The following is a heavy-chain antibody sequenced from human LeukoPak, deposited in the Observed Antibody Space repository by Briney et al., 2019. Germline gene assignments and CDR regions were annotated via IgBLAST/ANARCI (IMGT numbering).Heavy chain of an antibody. V-gene: IGHV4-34*01. CDR3: RGAPSFRRAPLPPNWNYSSDNGFDP. Sequence: SESLSLTCAVYGGSFSSYYWSWIRQPQGKGLEWIGEINHSGSPNYNPSFKRRVPISVTTPQNQFSLKLGSVNATDRAVYYVRGAPSFRRAPLPPNWNYSSDNGFDPWGQGTLVTVSS. D-gene: IGHD1-7*01. CDR2: INHSGSP. CDR1: GGSFSSYY. J-gene: IGHJ5*02.